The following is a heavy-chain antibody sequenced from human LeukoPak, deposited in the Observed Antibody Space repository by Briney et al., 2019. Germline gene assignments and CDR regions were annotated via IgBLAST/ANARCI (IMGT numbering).Heavy chain of an antibody. CDR2: IKQDESEK. CDR1: GFTFSSYG. Sequence: GGSLRLSCAASGFTFSSYGMSWVRQAPGKGLGWVANIKQDESEKYYVDSVKGRFTISRDNAKNSLYLQMNSLRAEDTAVYYCARDFEISSGWGQGTLVTVSS. D-gene: IGHD6-19*01. CDR3: ARDFEISSG. J-gene: IGHJ4*02. V-gene: IGHV3-7*01.